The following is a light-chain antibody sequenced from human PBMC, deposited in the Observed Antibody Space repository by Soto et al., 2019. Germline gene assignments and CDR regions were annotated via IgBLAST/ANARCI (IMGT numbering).Light chain of an antibody. J-gene: IGLJ1*01. CDR3: SSYTSSSTPHYV. V-gene: IGLV2-14*01. Sequence: QSALTQPASVSGSPGQSITISCTGTSSDVGGYNYVSWYQQHPGKAPKLMIYDVSNRPSGVSNRFSGSKSGNTASLTISGLQPEDEADYYCSSYTSSSTPHYVFGTGTKLTVL. CDR2: DVS. CDR1: SSDVGGYNY.